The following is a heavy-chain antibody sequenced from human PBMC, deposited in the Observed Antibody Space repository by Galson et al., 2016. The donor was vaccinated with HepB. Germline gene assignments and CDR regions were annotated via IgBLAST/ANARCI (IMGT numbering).Heavy chain of an antibody. CDR1: GLTFSNYG. V-gene: IGHV3-33*01. D-gene: IGHD6-13*01. J-gene: IGHJ4*02. CDR2: IWYDGSNK. Sequence: LRLSCAASGLTFSNYGMHWDRKAPGKGLEWVAVIWYDGSNKYYADSVKGRFTISRDNSKNTLYLQMNSLRAEDTAVYYCARGYSSSWYLYYFDYWGQGTLVTVSS. CDR3: ARGYSSSWYLYYFDY.